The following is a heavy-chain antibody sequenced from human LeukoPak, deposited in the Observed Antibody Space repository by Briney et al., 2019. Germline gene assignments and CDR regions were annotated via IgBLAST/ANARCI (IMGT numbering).Heavy chain of an antibody. J-gene: IGHJ6*03. V-gene: IGHV4-34*01. CDR1: GGSFSGYY. CDR3: ARDGHRSSRYMDV. D-gene: IGHD6-6*01. Sequence: SETLSLTCAAYGGSFSGYYWSWIRKPPGKGLEWIGEINHSGSTNYNPSLKSRVTISVDTSKNQFSLKLSSVTAADTAVYYCARDGHRSSRYMDVWGKGTTVTVSS. CDR2: INHSGST.